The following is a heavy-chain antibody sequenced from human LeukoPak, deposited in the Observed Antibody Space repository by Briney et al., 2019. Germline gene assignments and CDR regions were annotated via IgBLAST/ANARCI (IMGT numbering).Heavy chain of an antibody. V-gene: IGHV3-30-3*01. CDR2: ISYDGSNK. CDR3: VRDKGDFWSGPKYYFDY. D-gene: IGHD3-3*01. CDR1: GFTFSSYA. Sequence: GGSLRLSCAASGFTFSSYAMHWVRQAPGKGLEWVAVISYDGSNKYYADSVKGRFTISRDNSKNTLYLQMDSLRAEDTAVYYCVRDKGDFWSGPKYYFDYWGQGTLVTVSS. J-gene: IGHJ4*02.